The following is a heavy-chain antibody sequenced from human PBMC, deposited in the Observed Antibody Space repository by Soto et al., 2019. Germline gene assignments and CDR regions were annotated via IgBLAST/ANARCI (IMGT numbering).Heavy chain of an antibody. CDR1: GFTFSSYA. CDR2: ISGSGCST. Sequence: EVQLLESGGGLVQPGGSLRLSCAASGFTFSSYAMSWVRQAPGKGLEWVSAISGSGCSTYYADSVKGRFTISRDNSKNTLYLQMNSLRAEDTAVYYCAKDDSSGSYPFWYFDLWGRGTLVTVSS. V-gene: IGHV3-23*01. D-gene: IGHD3-22*01. CDR3: AKDDSSGSYPFWYFDL. J-gene: IGHJ2*01.